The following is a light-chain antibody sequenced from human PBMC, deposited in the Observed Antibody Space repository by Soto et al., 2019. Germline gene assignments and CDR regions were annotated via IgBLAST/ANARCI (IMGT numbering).Light chain of an antibody. CDR1: GASIGTNT. V-gene: IGLV1-44*01. CDR2: GNN. J-gene: IGLJ2*01. CDR3: AAWDGSLNNVL. Sequence: QSLLTQPPSASGTPRQRATLSCSGNGASIGTNTVNWYRQLPGTAPKLLIYGNNQRPSGVPDRFSGSKSGTSASLAISGLQSEDEAEYYCAAWDGSLNNVLFGGGTKVTVL.